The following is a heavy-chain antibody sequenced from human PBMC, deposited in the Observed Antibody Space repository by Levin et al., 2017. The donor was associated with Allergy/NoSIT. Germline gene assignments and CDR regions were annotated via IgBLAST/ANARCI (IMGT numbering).Heavy chain of an antibody. D-gene: IGHD3-22*01. Sequence: AGGSLRLSCAASEFTFRNYWMHWVRQAPGKGLVWVSRINGDGSSTNYADSVKGRFTISRDNAKNTLYLQMDSLRVEDTAVYFCARGYYDTSAYTLFWGQGTLVTVSS. J-gene: IGHJ4*02. CDR2: INGDGSST. CDR3: ARGYYDTSAYTLF. V-gene: IGHV3-74*01. CDR1: EFTFRNYW.